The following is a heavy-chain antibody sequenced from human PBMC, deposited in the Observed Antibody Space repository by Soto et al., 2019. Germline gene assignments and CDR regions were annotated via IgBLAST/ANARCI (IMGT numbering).Heavy chain of an antibody. D-gene: IGHD4-17*01. CDR2: ISSNSDTI. CDR1: GFTADDYA. Sequence: EVQLVDSGGGLVQPGMSLRLSCVASGFTADDYALHWVRQAPGKGLEWVSGISSNSDTIHYADSVKGRFTISRDNAKNSLFLQMNSLRPEDTAVYYCAKDMKWGGMTTIHYFDSWGQGTLVTVSS. J-gene: IGHJ4*02. V-gene: IGHV3-9*02. CDR3: AKDMKWGGMTTIHYFDS.